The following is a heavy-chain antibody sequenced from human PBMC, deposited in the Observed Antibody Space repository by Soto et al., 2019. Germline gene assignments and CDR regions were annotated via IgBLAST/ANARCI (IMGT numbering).Heavy chain of an antibody. V-gene: IGHV1-69*06. Sequence: QVQLVQSGAEVKKPGSSVKVSCKASGGTFSSYAISWVRQAPGPGLEWMGGIIPIFGTANYAHKFQGRVTITADKSTSTAYMELSSLRSEDTAVYYCAKDQAAAGTDGMDVWGQGTPVTV. CDR2: IIPIFGTA. D-gene: IGHD6-13*01. CDR3: AKDQAAAGTDGMDV. CDR1: GGTFSSYA. J-gene: IGHJ6*02.